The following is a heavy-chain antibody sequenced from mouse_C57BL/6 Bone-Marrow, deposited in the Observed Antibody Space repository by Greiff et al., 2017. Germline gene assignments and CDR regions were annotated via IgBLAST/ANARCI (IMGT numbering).Heavy chain of an antibody. Sequence: QVQLQQPGAELVKPGASVQLSCKASGYTFTSYWMHWVKQRPGQGLKWIGMIHPNSGSTNYNEKFKSKATLTVDKSSSTAYMQLSSLTSEDSAVXYCARITTVVAEGYAMDYWGQGTSVTVSS. CDR2: IHPNSGST. CDR3: ARITTVVAEGYAMDY. D-gene: IGHD1-1*01. J-gene: IGHJ4*01. CDR1: GYTFTSYW. V-gene: IGHV1-64*01.